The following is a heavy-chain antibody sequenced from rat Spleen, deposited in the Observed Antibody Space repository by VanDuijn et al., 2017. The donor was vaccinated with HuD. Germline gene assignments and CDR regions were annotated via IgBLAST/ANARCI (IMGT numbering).Heavy chain of an antibody. CDR3: ARDSTYISLDY. CDR1: GFTFNNYY. Sequence: EVQLVESGGGLVQPGGSLKLSCAASGFTFNNYYMAWVRQAPTKGLEWVASISSGGGSTYYRDSVKGRFAISRDSAKSTLYLQMDSLRSEDTATYYCARDSTYISLDYWGQGVTVTISS. D-gene: IGHD1-2*01. V-gene: IGHV5-25*01. J-gene: IGHJ2*01. CDR2: ISSGGGST.